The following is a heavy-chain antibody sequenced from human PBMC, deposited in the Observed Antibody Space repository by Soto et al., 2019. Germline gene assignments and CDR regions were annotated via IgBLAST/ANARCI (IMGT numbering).Heavy chain of an antibody. CDR1: GGSFSGYY. CDR2: INHSGST. CDR3: AKDLGFGSSWTT. J-gene: IGHJ5*02. V-gene: IGHV4-34*01. D-gene: IGHD6-13*01. Sequence: SETLSLTCAVYGGSFSGYYWSWIRQPPGKGLEWIGEINHSGSTNYNPSLKSRVTISVDTSKNQFSLKLSSVTAADTALYYCAKDLGFGSSWTTWGQGTLVTVSS.